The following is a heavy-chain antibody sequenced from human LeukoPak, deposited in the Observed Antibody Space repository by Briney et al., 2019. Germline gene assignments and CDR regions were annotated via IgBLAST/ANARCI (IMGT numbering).Heavy chain of an antibody. CDR2: INPNSGGT. D-gene: IGHD2-2*02. V-gene: IGHV1-2*02. J-gene: IGHJ6*04. Sequence: ASVKVSCKASGYTFTSYYMHWVRQAPGQGLEWMGWINPNSGGTNYAQKFQGRVTMTRDTSISTAYMELSRLRSDDTAVYYCARTPPACSSTSCYILDVWGKGTTVTVSS. CDR1: GYTFTSYY. CDR3: ARTPPACSSTSCYILDV.